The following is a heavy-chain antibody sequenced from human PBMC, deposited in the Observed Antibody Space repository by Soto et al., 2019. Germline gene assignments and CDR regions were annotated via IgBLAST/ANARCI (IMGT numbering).Heavy chain of an antibody. Sequence: QVQLVESGGGVVQPGRSLRLSCAASGFTFSSYAMHWVRQAPGKGLEWVAVISYDGSNKYYADSVKGRFTISRDNSKNTLYLQMNSLRAEDTAVYYCARGETNYDFWSGYAYYYYGMDVW. CDR2: ISYDGSNK. CDR3: ARGETNYDFWSGYAYYYYGMDV. CDR1: GFTFSSYA. V-gene: IGHV3-30-3*01. J-gene: IGHJ6*01. D-gene: IGHD3-3*01.